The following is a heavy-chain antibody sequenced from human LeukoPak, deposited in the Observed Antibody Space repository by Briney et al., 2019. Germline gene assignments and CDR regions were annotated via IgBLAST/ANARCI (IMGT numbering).Heavy chain of an antibody. V-gene: IGHV3-23*01. CDR3: AKAAIAAAVTHYSYMDV. J-gene: IGHJ6*03. D-gene: IGHD6-13*01. Sequence: GGSLRLSCAASGFTFSNYAMSWVRQAPGKGLEWVSAISGSGGSTYYADSVKGLFTISRDNSKNILYLQMNSLRADDTDVYFCAKAAIAAAVTHYSYMDVWVKGTTVTVSS. CDR1: GFTFSNYA. CDR2: ISGSGGST.